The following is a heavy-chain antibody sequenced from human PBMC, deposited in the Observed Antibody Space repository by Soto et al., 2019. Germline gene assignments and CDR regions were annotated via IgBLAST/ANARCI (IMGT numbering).Heavy chain of an antibody. Sequence: LSLTCTGADSSISNDRWSWVRQPAGKGLEWIGRIFASGRTNYNPSLQSRVTMSVDTSKNQFSLTMTSLAAADTAVYYCTRGTFETTAPFYWGQGIPVTVSS. V-gene: IGHV4-4*07. J-gene: IGHJ4*02. D-gene: IGHD4-17*01. CDR2: IFASGRT. CDR3: TRGTFETTAPFY. CDR1: DSSISNDR.